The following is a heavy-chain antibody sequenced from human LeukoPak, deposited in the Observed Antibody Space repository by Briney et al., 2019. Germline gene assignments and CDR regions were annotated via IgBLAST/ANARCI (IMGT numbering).Heavy chain of an antibody. CDR3: ARDASWARDY. CDR1: GFSFDDYG. D-gene: IGHD6-13*01. Sequence: PGGSLRLSCAASGFSFDDYGMTWVRQPPGKGLEWVSGINWNGGSAGFADSVKGRFTISRDNAKNSVYLQMNSLRAEDTAVYFCARDASWARDYWGQGTLVTVSA. CDR2: INWNGGSA. V-gene: IGHV3-20*04. J-gene: IGHJ4*02.